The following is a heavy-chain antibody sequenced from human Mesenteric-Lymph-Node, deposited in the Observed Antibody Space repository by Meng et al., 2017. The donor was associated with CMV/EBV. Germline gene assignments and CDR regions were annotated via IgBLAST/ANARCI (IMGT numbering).Heavy chain of an antibody. V-gene: IGHV3-11*04. CDR3: ARRQSADFGGHWFDP. Sequence: SGFMFSDYYMTWIRQAPGTGLEWVSHLSSTGATKYYADSVKGRFTISRDNTKHSLYLQMNSLRAEDTAVYYCARRQSADFGGHWFDPWGQGTLVTVSS. J-gene: IGHJ5*02. CDR2: LSSTGATK. D-gene: IGHD3-10*01. CDR1: GFMFSDYY.